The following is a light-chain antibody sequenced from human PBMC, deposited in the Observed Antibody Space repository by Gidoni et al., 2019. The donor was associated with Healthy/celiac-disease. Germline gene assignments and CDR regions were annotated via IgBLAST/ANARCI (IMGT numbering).Light chain of an antibody. CDR3: MQGTHWPLT. CDR2: KVS. Sequence: DVVMTQSLLSLRVTLGQPASIYCRSSQSLVYSAGNTYPNWFQQSPGQSTRRLIYKVSKRDSGVADRCSGRGSGNDFTLKSSRVADEDVGVYYCMQGTHWPLTFGGGTKVEIK. CDR1: QSLVYSAGNTY. J-gene: IGKJ4*01. V-gene: IGKV2-30*01.